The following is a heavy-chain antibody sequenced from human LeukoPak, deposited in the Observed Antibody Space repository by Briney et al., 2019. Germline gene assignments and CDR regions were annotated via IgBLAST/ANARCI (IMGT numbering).Heavy chain of an antibody. D-gene: IGHD2-2*01. V-gene: IGHV1-46*01. Sequence: ASVTVSFKASGYTFTIYYMHWVRQAPGQGLEWMGIINPSGGSTSYAQKFQGRVTMTRDMSTSTVYMELSSLRSEDTAVYYCARGYCSSTSCHDYYYYYMDVWGKGTTVTVSS. CDR3: ARGYCSSTSCHDYYYYYMDV. CDR1: GYTFTIYY. CDR2: INPSGGST. J-gene: IGHJ6*03.